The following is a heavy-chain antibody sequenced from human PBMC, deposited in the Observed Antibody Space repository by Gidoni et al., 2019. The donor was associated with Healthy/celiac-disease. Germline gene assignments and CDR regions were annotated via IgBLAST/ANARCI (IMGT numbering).Heavy chain of an antibody. J-gene: IGHJ6*02. D-gene: IGHD3-22*01. CDR1: GYSFTSYW. CDR3: ARHGKGMTMIVVVNDDGMDV. V-gene: IGHV5-10-1*03. CDR2: IDPSDSYT. Sequence: DVQLVPSGAEVIKPGESLRTSCKGPGYSFTSYWITWVGQMPGKGLEWMGRIDPSDSYTNYSPSFQAHVTSSADKTISTAYLQWSSLKASDTAMYDCARHGKGMTMIVVVNDDGMDVWGQGTTVTVSS.